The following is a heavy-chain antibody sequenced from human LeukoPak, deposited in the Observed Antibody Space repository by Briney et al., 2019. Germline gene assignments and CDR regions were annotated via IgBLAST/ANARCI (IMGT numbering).Heavy chain of an antibody. CDR2: IYPGDSDT. CDR1: KYTFTDYW. D-gene: IGHD2-2*01. J-gene: IGHJ4*02. CDR3: ARLGSSVDY. V-gene: IGHV5-51*01. Sequence: GESLKISCQASKYTFTDYWIGWVRQMPGKGLEWMGIIYPGDSDTRYSPSFQGQVTISADKSISTAYLQWSSLKASDTAMYYCARLGSSVDYWGQGTLVTVSS.